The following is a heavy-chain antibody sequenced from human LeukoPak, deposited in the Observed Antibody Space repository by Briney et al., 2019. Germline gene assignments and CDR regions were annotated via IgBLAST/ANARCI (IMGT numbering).Heavy chain of an antibody. CDR3: ARGGGGYSLDY. CDR1: GFTVSSNY. CDR2: IYSGGNT. V-gene: IGHV3-53*01. J-gene: IGHJ4*02. Sequence: HPGGSLRLSCAASGFTVSSNYMSWVRQAPGKGLEWVSVIYSGGNTYYADSVKGRFTISRDNSKNTLYFQMNSLRAEDTAVYYCARGGGGYSLDYWGQGTLVTVSS. D-gene: IGHD1-26*01.